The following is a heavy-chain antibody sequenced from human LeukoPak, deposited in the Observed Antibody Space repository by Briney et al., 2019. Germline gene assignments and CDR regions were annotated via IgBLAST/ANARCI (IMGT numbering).Heavy chain of an antibody. CDR3: AREPKTYDGSGYSHAS. D-gene: IGHD3-22*01. V-gene: IGHV4-4*07. J-gene: IGHJ4*02. CDR2: IYTSGST. CDR1: GGSIYNYY. Sequence: SETLSLTCIVSGGSIYNYYWSWIRQPAGKGLEWIGRIYTSGSTDYSPSLKSRVTMSLDTSKNQFSLNLYSVTAADTAVYFCAREPKTYDGSGYSHASGGQGTLVPVSS.